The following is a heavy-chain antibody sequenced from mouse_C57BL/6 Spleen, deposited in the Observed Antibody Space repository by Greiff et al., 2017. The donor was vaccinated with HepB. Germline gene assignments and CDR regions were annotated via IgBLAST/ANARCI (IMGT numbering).Heavy chain of an antibody. V-gene: IGHV5-6*02. J-gene: IGHJ2*01. D-gene: IGHD2-5*01. CDR3: ASAYYSNYGDY. Sequence: DVMLVESGGDLVKPGGSLKLSCAASGFTFSSYGMSWVRQTPDKRLEWVATISSGGSYTYYPDSLKGRFTISRDNAKNTLYLQMSSLKSEDTAMYYCASAYYSNYGDYWGQGTTLTVSS. CDR1: GFTFSSYG. CDR2: ISSGGSYT.